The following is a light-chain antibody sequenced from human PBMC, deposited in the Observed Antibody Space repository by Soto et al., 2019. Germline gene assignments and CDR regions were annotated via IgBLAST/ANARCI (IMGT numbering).Light chain of an antibody. CDR1: QSVSSN. Sequence: EIVMMQSPATLSVSPGERATLSCRASQSVSSNLAWYQQKRGQGPRLLIYGASTRATGIPARFSGSGSGTEFTLTISSLQSEDFAVYYCHQYNNWPLWTFGQGTKVDIK. V-gene: IGKV3-15*01. CDR2: GAS. J-gene: IGKJ1*01. CDR3: HQYNNWPLWT.